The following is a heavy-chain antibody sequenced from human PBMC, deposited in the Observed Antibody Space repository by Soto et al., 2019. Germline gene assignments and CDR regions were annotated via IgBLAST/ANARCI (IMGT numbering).Heavy chain of an antibody. CDR1: GFTFRSHS. CDR3: ARLQLVDWFFINIDLYRMDV. D-gene: IGHD6-13*01. CDR2: IDSSGHSI. V-gene: IGHV3-48*02. Sequence: EVQLVESGGGLVQPGGSLRLSCSSSGFTFRSHSMNWVRQAPGKGLEWVARIDSSGHSIYYADSVKGRFAVSRANANSSLFVQMNSLRDEDTAVYYCARLQLVDWFFINIDLYRMDVWGQGTTVVVSS. J-gene: IGHJ6*02.